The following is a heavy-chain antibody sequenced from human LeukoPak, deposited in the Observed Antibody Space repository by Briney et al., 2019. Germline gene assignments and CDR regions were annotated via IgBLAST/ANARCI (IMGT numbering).Heavy chain of an antibody. J-gene: IGHJ3*02. CDR3: ATGEGELLTLDI. CDR2: ISAYNGNT. D-gene: IGHD1-26*01. Sequence: ASVKVSCKASGYTFTSYGISWVRQAPGQGLEWMGWISAYNGNTNYAQKLQGRVTMTTDTSTSTAYMELSSLRSEDTAVYYCATGEGELLTLDIWGQGTMVTVSS. CDR1: GYTFTSYG. V-gene: IGHV1-18*01.